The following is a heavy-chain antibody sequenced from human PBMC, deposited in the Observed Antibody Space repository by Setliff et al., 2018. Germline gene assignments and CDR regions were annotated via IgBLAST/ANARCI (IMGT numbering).Heavy chain of an antibody. V-gene: IGHV4-39*06. CDR2: VYYSGTA. D-gene: IGHD2-2*01. J-gene: IGHJ4*02. Sequence: SETLSLTCNVSGGSIAGSTYYWGWIRQPPGKGLEWIGSVYYSGTAYYNPSLKSRLYMSVDTSKNQFTLKVISVTAADTAVYYCARLSCSSNSCPFDYWVQGTLVTVSS. CDR1: GGSIAGSTYY. CDR3: ARLSCSSNSCPFDY.